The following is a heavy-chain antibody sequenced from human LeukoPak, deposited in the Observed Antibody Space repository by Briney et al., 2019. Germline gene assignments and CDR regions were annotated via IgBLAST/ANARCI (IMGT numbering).Heavy chain of an antibody. CDR3: ARDPPGIAASGTYY. CDR2: ISADGTDT. J-gene: IGHJ4*02. Sequence: GGSLRLSCTASGFTFSSFAMGWVRQAPGKGLEWVATISADGTDTYYADSVKGRFTISRDTSENTVYLQLNSLRAEDTAVYYCARDPPGIAASGTYYWGQGTLVTVSS. CDR1: GFTFSSFA. V-gene: IGHV3-23*01. D-gene: IGHD6-13*01.